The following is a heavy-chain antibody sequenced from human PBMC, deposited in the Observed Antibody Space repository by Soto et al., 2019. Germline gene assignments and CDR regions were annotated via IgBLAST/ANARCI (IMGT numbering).Heavy chain of an antibody. CDR3: ARPSETRNIVATIFAFDI. CDR2: IYPGDSDT. J-gene: IGHJ3*02. D-gene: IGHD5-12*01. Sequence: PGESLKISCKGSGYSFTSCWIGWVRQMPGKGLEWMGIIYPGDSDTRYSPSFQGQVTISADKSISTAYLQWSSLKASDTAMYYCARPSETRNIVATIFAFDIWGQGTMVTVSS. CDR1: GYSFTSCW. V-gene: IGHV5-51*01.